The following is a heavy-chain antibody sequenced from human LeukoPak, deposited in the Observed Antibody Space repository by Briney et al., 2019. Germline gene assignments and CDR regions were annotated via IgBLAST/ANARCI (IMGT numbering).Heavy chain of an antibody. CDR3: AKAPIVVVAAKPNYYYMDV. J-gene: IGHJ6*03. CDR2: ISYDGSNK. V-gene: IGHV3-30*04. Sequence: GGSLRLSCAASGFTFSSYAMHWVRQAPGKGLEWVAVISYDGSNKYYADSVKGRFTISRDNSKNTLYLQMNSLRAEDTAVYYCAKAPIVVVAAKPNYYYMDVWGKGTTVTISS. D-gene: IGHD2-15*01. CDR1: GFTFSSYA.